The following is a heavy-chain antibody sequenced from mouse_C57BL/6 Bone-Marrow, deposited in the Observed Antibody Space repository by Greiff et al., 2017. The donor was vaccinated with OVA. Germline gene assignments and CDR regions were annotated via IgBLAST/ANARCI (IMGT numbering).Heavy chain of an antibody. J-gene: IGHJ4*01. CDR2: IYWDDDK. CDR3: ARRRDYGSSDAMDY. V-gene: IGHV8-12*01. D-gene: IGHD1-1*01. Sequence: QVTLKASGPGILQSSQTLSLTCSFSGFSLSTSGMGVSWIRQPSGKGLEWLAHIYWDDDKRYNPFLKSRPTISKATSRNQVFRKITRVDTADTATYYCARRRDYGSSDAMDYWGQGTSVTVSS. CDR1: GFSLSTSGMG.